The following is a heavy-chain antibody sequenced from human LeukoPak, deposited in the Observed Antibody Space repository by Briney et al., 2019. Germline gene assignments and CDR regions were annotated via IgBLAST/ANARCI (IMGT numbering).Heavy chain of an antibody. V-gene: IGHV3-30*03. CDR1: GFTFSSYG. D-gene: IGHD2-2*01. CDR3: ARGGCSYTSCYAKFADY. Sequence: GGSLRLSCAASGFTFSSYGMHWVRQAPGKGLEWVAVISYDGSNKYYADSVKGRFTISRDNSKNSLYLQMNSLRAEDTAVYYCARGGCSYTSCYAKFADYWGQGTLVTVSS. J-gene: IGHJ4*02. CDR2: ISYDGSNK.